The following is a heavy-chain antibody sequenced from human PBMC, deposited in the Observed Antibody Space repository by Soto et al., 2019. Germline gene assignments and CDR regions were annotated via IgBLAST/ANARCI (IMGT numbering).Heavy chain of an antibody. CDR3: ARRMVRGVISSHYYGMDV. V-gene: IGHV5-51*01. CDR2: IYPGDSDT. J-gene: IGHJ6*02. Sequence: GESLKISCKGSGYSFTSYWIGWVRQMPGKGLEWMGIIYPGDSDTRYSPSFQGQVTISADKSISTAYLQWSSLKASDTAMFYFARRMVRGVISSHYYGMDVWGQGTTVTVSS. D-gene: IGHD3-10*01. CDR1: GYSFTSYW.